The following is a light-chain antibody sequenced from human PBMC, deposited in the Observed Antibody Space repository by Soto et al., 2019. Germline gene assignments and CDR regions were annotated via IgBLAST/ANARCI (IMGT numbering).Light chain of an antibody. Sequence: EIVLTQSPGTLSLSPGERATLSCRASLSVSSNYLAWYQQKPGQAPRLLIYGASSRATGIPDRFSGSGSGTDFALTISRLEPEDFAVYYCQQYGSLPRTFGQGTKVESK. CDR1: LSVSSNY. J-gene: IGKJ1*01. V-gene: IGKV3-20*01. CDR3: QQYGSLPRT. CDR2: GAS.